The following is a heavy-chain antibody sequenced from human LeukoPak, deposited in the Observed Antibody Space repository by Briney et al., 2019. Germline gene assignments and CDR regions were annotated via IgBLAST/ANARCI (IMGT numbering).Heavy chain of an antibody. CDR3: AGDYYYYGMDV. CDR1: GFTFDDYA. CDR2: ISWNSGSI. J-gene: IGHJ6*02. V-gene: IGHV3-9*01. Sequence: GGSLRLSCAASGFTFDDYAMHWVRQAPGKGLEWVSGISWNSGSIGYADSVKGRFTISRDNAKNSLYLQMDSLRAEDTALYYCAGDYYYYGMDVWGQGTTVTVSS.